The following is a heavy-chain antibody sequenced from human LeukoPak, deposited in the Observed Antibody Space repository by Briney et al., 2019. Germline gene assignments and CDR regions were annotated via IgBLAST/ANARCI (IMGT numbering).Heavy chain of an antibody. CDR2: ISSSSSYI. Sequence: GGSLRLSCAASGFTFSSYSMNWVRQAPGKGLEWVSSISSSSSYIYYADSVKGRFTISRDNAKNSLYLQMNSLRAEDTAVYYCARGVWNYYDSGGYYQDYWGQGTLVTVSS. D-gene: IGHD3-22*01. CDR1: GFTFSSYS. V-gene: IGHV3-21*01. J-gene: IGHJ4*02. CDR3: ARGVWNYYDSGGYYQDY.